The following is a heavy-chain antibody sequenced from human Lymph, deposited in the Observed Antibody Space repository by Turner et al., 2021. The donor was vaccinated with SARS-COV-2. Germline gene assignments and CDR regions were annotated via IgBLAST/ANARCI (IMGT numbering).Heavy chain of an antibody. V-gene: IGHV1-69*10. J-gene: IGHJ5*02. Sequence: QVQLVQSGAEVKKPGSSVKVSCKASGGTFSSYAITWVRQAPGQGLDWIGGIIPILAIANYAQKFQGRVTITADKSTSTAYMELSSLRSEDTAVYYCARDSPYCSSTSCYDPWGQGTLVTVSS. D-gene: IGHD2-2*01. CDR3: ARDSPYCSSTSCYDP. CDR1: GGTFSSYA. CDR2: IIPILAIA.